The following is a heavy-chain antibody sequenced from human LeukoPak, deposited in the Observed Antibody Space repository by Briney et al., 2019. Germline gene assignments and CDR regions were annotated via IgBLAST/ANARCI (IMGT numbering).Heavy chain of an antibody. D-gene: IGHD2-15*01. J-gene: IGHJ4*02. V-gene: IGHV3-15*01. CDR1: GGSFSGYY. CDR2: IKSKTDGGTT. CDR3: TTGTPRQYCSGCSCYRVEDY. Sequence: PSETLSLTCAVYGGSFSGYYWSWIRQPPGKGLEWVGRIKSKTDGGTTDYAAPVKGRFTISRDDSKNTLYLQMNSLKTEDTAVYYCTTGTPRQYCSGCSCYRVEDYWGQGTLVTVSS.